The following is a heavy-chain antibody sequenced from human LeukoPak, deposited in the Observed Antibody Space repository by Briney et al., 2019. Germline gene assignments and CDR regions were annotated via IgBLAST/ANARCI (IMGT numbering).Heavy chain of an antibody. J-gene: IGHJ4*02. CDR3: ARVDSSSWYSLEDY. CDR1: GFTFSSYA. V-gene: IGHV3-30-3*01. D-gene: IGHD6-13*01. CDR2: ISYDGSNK. Sequence: GGSLRLSCAASGFTFSSYAMSWVRQAPGKGLEWVAVISYDGSNKYYADSVKGRFTISRDNSKNTLYLQMNSLRAEDTAVYYCARVDSSSWYSLEDYWGQGTLVTVSS.